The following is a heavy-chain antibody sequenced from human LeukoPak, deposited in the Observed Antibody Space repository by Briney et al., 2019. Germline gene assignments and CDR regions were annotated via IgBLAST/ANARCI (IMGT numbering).Heavy chain of an antibody. D-gene: IGHD1-14*01. CDR1: GFTFTTYG. V-gene: IGHV3-23*01. CDR2: ISGSGTNT. J-gene: IGHJ6*03. CDR3: AKNGEPHYYMDV. Sequence: GGSLRLSCAASGFTFTTYGIIWVRQAPGKGLEWVLAISGSGTNTYYADSAKGRFTSSRDYSKRTVYLQMNSLRAEDTAVYYCAKNGEPHYYMDVLGKGTTVTVSS.